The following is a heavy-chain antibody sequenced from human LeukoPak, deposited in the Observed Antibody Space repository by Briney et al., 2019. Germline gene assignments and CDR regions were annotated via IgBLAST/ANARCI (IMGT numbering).Heavy chain of an antibody. CDR3: ARGREWQLPHWFDP. CDR1: GFTFSSYS. D-gene: IGHD3-3*01. V-gene: IGHV3-48*01. Sequence: GGSLRLSCASPGFTFSSYSMNWVRQAPGKGLDWVSYISSSGSAIYYADSVKGRFTISRDNAKKSLYLQMNSLRVEDTAVYYCARGREWQLPHWFDPWGQGTLVTVSS. CDR2: ISSSGSAI. J-gene: IGHJ5*02.